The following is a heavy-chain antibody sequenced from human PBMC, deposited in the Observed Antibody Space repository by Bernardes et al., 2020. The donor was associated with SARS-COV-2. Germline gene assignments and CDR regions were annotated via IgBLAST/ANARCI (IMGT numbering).Heavy chain of an antibody. CDR2: ISYDGSNK. V-gene: IGHV3-30-3*01. CDR1: GFTFSSYA. D-gene: IGHD3-10*01. CDR3: ASEPQTIWFGEFDY. J-gene: IGHJ4*02. Sequence: GGSLRLSCAASGFTFSSYAMHWVRQAPGKGLEWVEVISYDGSNKYYADSVKGRFTISRDNSKNTLYLQMNSLRAEDTAVYYCASEPQTIWFGEFDYWGQGTLVTVSS.